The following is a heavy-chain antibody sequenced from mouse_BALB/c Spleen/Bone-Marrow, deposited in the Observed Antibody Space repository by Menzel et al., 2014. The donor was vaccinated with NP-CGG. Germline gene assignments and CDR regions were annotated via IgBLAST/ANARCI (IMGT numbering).Heavy chain of an antibody. Sequence: EVKVVESGGGLVQPGGSRKLSCAASGFTFSSFGMHWVRQTPEKGLEWVAHISSGSSTIYYADTVKGRFTISRDNPKNTLFLQVTSLRSEDTAMYYCTRGGNWDDFDYWGQGTTLTVSS. J-gene: IGHJ2*01. CDR2: ISSGSSTI. V-gene: IGHV5-17*02. CDR1: GFTFSSFG. CDR3: TRGGNWDDFDY. D-gene: IGHD4-1*01.